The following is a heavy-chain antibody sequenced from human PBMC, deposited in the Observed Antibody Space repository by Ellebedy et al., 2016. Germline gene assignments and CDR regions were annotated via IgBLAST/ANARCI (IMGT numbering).Heavy chain of an antibody. CDR3: AKDLPNWANDY. CDR1: GFDFSDNP. Sequence: GGSLRLXCKASGFDFSDNPMNWVRQAPGKGLEWISYISGFRTNATYYADSVKGRFTISRDNAKNSVYLQMNSLRVDDTAIYYCAKDLPNWANDYWGQGALVTVSS. J-gene: IGHJ4*02. D-gene: IGHD7-27*01. CDR2: ISGFRTNAT. V-gene: IGHV3-48*04.